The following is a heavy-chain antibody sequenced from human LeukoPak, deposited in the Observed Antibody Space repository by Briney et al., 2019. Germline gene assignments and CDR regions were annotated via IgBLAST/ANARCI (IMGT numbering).Heavy chain of an antibody. V-gene: IGHV4-4*07. Sequence: SQTLSLPCTVSGGSISSYYWTWLRKPAGKGLEWIGRIYASGSTNDNPSLKSRISTSVDTSKNQFSLKLSSVTAADTVVYYCARGSSSNWNILDYWGQGTLVTVSS. CDR1: GGSISSYY. D-gene: IGHD6-13*01. J-gene: IGHJ4*02. CDR2: IYASGST. CDR3: ARGSSSNWNILDY.